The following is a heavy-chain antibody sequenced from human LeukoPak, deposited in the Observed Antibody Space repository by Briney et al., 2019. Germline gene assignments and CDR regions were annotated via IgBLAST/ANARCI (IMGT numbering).Heavy chain of an antibody. V-gene: IGHV3-21*01. CDR1: GFTFSSYT. CDR3: ARVRDLYRDY. CDR2: ISVGSTYT. D-gene: IGHD5-12*01. J-gene: IGHJ4*02. Sequence: PGGSLRLSCAASGFTFSSYTMNWVRQAPGKGLEWVSSISVGSTYTFYADSVMGRFTISRDNAKNSLYLHMSSLRAEDTAVYYCARVRDLYRDYWGQGILVTVSS.